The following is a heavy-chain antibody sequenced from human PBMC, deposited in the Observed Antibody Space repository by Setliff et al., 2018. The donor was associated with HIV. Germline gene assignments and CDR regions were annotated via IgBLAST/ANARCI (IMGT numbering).Heavy chain of an antibody. J-gene: IGHJ4*02. CDR1: GGSISFYY. Sequence: SETLSLTCSISGGSISFYYWNWLRQIPGKGLEWIAYTFDNGNTHYNPSLESRVTLSLDTSRNLFSLRLASMTAADTAVYYCARDPGGYDRKFDHWGQGALVTVSS. CDR2: TFDNGNT. V-gene: IGHV4-59*01. D-gene: IGHD3-22*01. CDR3: ARDPGGYDRKFDH.